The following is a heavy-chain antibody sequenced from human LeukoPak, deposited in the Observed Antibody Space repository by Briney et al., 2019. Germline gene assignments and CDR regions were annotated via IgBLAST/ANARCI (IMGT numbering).Heavy chain of an antibody. D-gene: IGHD6-19*01. Sequence: PGGSLRLSCAASGFTFSSYAMYWVRPTPGKGLEWVSGIFGSGGSTHYADSVKGRFTISRDNPKNPVYLQMNSLRAEDTAVYYCAKTTTGYSSGRFPGWPVDYWGQGTLVTVSS. V-gene: IGHV3-23*01. CDR1: GFTFSSYA. J-gene: IGHJ4*02. CDR3: AKTTTGYSSGRFPGWPVDY. CDR2: IFGSGGST.